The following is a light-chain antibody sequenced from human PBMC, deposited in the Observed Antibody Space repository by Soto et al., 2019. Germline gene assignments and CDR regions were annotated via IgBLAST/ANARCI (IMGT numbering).Light chain of an antibody. V-gene: IGKV3-15*01. J-gene: IGKJ4*01. CDR3: QQYNDWPRT. CDR1: QSVNSN. CDR2: GAS. Sequence: EIVMTQSPGTLSVSPGERATLSCRASQSVNSNLAWYQQKPGQAPRILIYGASTRATAIPARFSGSGSGTDFTLTISSLQSGDFAVYYCQQYNDWPRTFGGGTKVEIK.